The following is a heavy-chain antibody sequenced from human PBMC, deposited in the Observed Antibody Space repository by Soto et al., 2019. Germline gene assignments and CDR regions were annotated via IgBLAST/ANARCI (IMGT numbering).Heavy chain of an antibody. J-gene: IGHJ2*01. D-gene: IGHD2-15*01. V-gene: IGHV1-46*01. CDR2: INPNGGST. CDR1: GYTFTTYY. Sequence: QVQLVQSGAEVKQPGASVKVSCTASGYTFTTYYMHWVRQAPGQGLEWMGIINPNGGSTTYAQKFQGRVTITRDTSTSTVYMEMGRLRSEDTAVYYCARGDRGGTWFFDLWGRGTLVIVSS. CDR3: ARGDRGGTWFFDL.